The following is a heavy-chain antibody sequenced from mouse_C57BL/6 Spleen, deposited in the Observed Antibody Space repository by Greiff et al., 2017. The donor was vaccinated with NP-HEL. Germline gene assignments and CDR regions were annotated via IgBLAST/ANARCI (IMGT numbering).Heavy chain of an antibody. CDR2: INYDGSST. V-gene: IGHV5-16*01. CDR1: GFTFSDYY. CDR3: ARGRDGSSYDWYFDV. Sequence: EVQLVESEGGLVQPGSSMKLSCTASGFTFSDYYMAWVRQVPEKGLEWVANINYDGSSTYYLDSLKSRFIISRDNAKNILYLQMSSLKSEDTATYYCARGRDGSSYDWYFDVWGTGTTVTVSS. J-gene: IGHJ1*03. D-gene: IGHD1-1*01.